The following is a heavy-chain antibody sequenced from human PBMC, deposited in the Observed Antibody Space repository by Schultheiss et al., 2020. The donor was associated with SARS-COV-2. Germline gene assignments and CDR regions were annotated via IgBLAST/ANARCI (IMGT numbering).Heavy chain of an antibody. CDR1: GFTFSNAW. CDR2: ISSSSSTI. Sequence: GGSLRLSCAASGFTFSNAWMNWVRQAPGKGLEWVSYISSSSSTIYYADSVKGRFTISRDNAKNSLYLQMNSLRDEDTAVYYCARDAQDYGDYDYYYGMDVWGQGTTVTVSS. J-gene: IGHJ6*02. CDR3: ARDAQDYGDYDYYYGMDV. V-gene: IGHV3-48*02. D-gene: IGHD4-17*01.